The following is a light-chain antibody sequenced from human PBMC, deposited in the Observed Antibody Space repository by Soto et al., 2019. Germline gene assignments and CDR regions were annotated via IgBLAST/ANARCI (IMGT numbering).Light chain of an antibody. CDR3: QKYNRPPRT. CDR1: QGISNY. Sequence: DIQMTQSPPSLSASVGDRVTITCRASQGISNYLAWYQQKPGELPKLVIYAASILQPGVLSRFSGSGSGTDFALTISSRQPEDVATYCCQKYNRPPRTFGQGTKVELK. V-gene: IGKV1-27*01. CDR2: AAS. J-gene: IGKJ1*01.